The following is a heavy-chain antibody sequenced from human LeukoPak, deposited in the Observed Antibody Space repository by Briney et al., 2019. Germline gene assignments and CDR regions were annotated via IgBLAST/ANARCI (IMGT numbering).Heavy chain of an antibody. V-gene: IGHV4-39*07. D-gene: IGHD3-22*01. CDR1: GGSIRSTTYY. CDR2: IYYSGNT. Sequence: PSETLSLTCSVPGGSIRSTTYYWGWIRQPPGKGLEWIGSIYYSGNTYYSPSLMSRVTISVDTSKNQFSLNLSSVTAPDTAVYYCARAPHFFDTSGSRYYFDYWGQGALVTVSS. J-gene: IGHJ4*02. CDR3: ARAPHFFDTSGSRYYFDY.